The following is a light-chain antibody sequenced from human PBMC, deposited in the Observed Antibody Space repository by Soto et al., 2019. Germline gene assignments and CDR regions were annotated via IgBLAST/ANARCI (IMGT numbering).Light chain of an antibody. Sequence: EIVLTQSPVTLSLSPGERATFSCRASQSVGSYLAWYQQKPGQAPRLLIYDASNRATGIPARFSGSGSGTDFTLTISSLEPEDFAVYYCQQRSNFSFGGGTKVEIK. J-gene: IGKJ4*01. CDR1: QSVGSY. CDR2: DAS. CDR3: QQRSNFS. V-gene: IGKV3-11*01.